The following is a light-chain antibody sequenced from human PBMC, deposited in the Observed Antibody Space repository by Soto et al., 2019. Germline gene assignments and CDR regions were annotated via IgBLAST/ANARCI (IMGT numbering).Light chain of an antibody. CDR3: SSYAGTNNPVV. CDR2: EVI. CDR1: SSDIGGYNY. Sequence: QSVLTQPPSASGSPGQSVTISCTGTSSDIGGYNYVSWYQQHPGKAPKLILYEVIKRPSGVPDRFSGSKSGNTASLTVSGLQAEDEADYYCSSYAGTNNPVVFGGGTKLTVL. V-gene: IGLV2-8*01. J-gene: IGLJ2*01.